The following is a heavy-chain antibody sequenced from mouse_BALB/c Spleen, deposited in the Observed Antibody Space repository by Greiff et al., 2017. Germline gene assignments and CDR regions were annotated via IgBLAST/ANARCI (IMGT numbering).Heavy chain of an antibody. Sequence: EVKLQESGGGLVKPGGSLKLSCAASGFAFSSYDMSWVRQTPEKRLEWVAYISSGGGSTYYPDTVKGRFTISRDNAKNTLYLQMSSLKSEDTAMYYCAREDIDGNYVYYAMDYWGQGTSVTVSS. D-gene: IGHD2-1*01. CDR1: GFAFSSYD. CDR2: ISSGGGST. V-gene: IGHV5-12-1*01. J-gene: IGHJ4*01. CDR3: AREDIDGNYVYYAMDY.